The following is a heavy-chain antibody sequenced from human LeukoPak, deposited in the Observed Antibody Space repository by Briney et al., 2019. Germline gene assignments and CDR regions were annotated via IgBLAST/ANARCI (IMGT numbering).Heavy chain of an antibody. CDR2: LYSDGNT. J-gene: IGHJ4*02. CDR1: GFTVITND. Sequence: PGGSLRVSCAASGFTVITNDMTWVRQAPGKGLEWVSVLYSDGNTKYADSVQGRFTISRDNSKNTPYLEMNSLSPDDTAVYYCARGVEPLAANTLAYWGQGTLVTLFS. CDR3: ARGVEPLAANTLAY. D-gene: IGHD1-14*01. V-gene: IGHV3-53*01.